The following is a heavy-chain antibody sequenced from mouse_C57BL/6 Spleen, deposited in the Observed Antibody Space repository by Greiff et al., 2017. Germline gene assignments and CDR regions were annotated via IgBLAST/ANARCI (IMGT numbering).Heavy chain of an antibody. CDR1: GYAFSSSW. D-gene: IGHD1-1*01. CDR3: ARYYYGSSPYWYFDV. V-gene: IGHV1-82*01. Sequence: QVQLKESGPELVKPGASVKISCKASGYAFSSSWMNWVKQRPGKGLEWIGRIYPGDGDTNYNGKFKGKATLTADKSSSIAYMQLSSLTSEDSAVYFCARYYYGSSPYWYFDVWGTGTTVTVSS. CDR2: IYPGDGDT. J-gene: IGHJ1*03.